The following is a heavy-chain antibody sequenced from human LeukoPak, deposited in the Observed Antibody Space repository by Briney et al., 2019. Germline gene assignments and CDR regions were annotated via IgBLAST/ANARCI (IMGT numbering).Heavy chain of an antibody. J-gene: IGHJ6*02. Sequence: GGSLRLSCAASGFTFDDSAMHWVRQAPGKGLEWLSYISGDGGDAYYADSVKGRFTISRDNSKNSLYLQMNSLRTGDSALYYCAKDIKGYSSAYALDVWGRGTTDTVSS. CDR2: ISGDGGDA. CDR3: AKDIKGYSSAYALDV. CDR1: GFTFDDSA. D-gene: IGHD5-18*01. V-gene: IGHV3-43*02.